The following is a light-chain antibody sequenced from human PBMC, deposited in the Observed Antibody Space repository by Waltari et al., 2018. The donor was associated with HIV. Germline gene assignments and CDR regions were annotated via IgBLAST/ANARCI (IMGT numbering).Light chain of an antibody. CDR3: NSFTDTDTLV. Sequence: QSALTQPASVSGSPGHSVTISCTGTNGDVGSYKLVSWYQQYPGRAPQLIISGVNSRPSGVSDRFSGSKFGNTASLTISGLRADDEADYYCNSFTDTDTLVFGGGTRLTVL. CDR2: GVN. CDR1: NGDVGSYKL. V-gene: IGLV2-14*03. J-gene: IGLJ3*02.